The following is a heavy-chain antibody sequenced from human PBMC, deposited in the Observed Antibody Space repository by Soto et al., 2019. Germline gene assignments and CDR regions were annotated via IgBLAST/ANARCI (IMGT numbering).Heavy chain of an antibody. CDR2: INHSGST. V-gene: IGHV4-34*01. D-gene: IGHD3-22*01. J-gene: IGHJ6*02. CDR3: ARGPYYYDSSGYYRYYYYGMDV. CDR1: GGSFSGYY. Sequence: SETLSLTCAVYGGSFSGYYWSWIRQPPGKGLEWIGEINHSGSTNYNPSLKSRVTISVDTSKNQFSLKLSSVTAADTAVYYCARGPYYYDSSGYYRYYYYGMDVWGQGTTVTVSS.